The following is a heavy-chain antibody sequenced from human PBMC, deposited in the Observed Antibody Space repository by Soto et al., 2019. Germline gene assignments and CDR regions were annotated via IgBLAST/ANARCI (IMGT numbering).Heavy chain of an antibody. J-gene: IGHJ5*02. CDR2: LYSGGSA. CDR1: GFTVSSNY. CDR3: ARQAVADLRAFDP. V-gene: IGHV3-66*04. D-gene: IGHD6-19*01. Sequence: EVQLVESGGGLVQPGGSLRLSCAASGFTVSSNYMSWVRQDPGKGLEWVSVLYSGGSAYYADSVKGRFTISRDNSKNTLYPQMSSRRAEDTAVYYCARQAVADLRAFDPWGQGTLLTVSS.